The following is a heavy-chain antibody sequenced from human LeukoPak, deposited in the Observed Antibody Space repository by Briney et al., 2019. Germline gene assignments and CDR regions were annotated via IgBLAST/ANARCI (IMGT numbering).Heavy chain of an antibody. D-gene: IGHD2-15*01. Sequence: PSETLSLTCTVSGGSISSGSYYWSWIRQPAGKGLERIGRIYTSGSTNYNPSLKSRVTISVDTSKNQFSLKLSSVTAADTAVYYCAREHCSGGSCYSNWFDPWGQGTLVTVSS. V-gene: IGHV4-61*02. J-gene: IGHJ5*02. CDR3: AREHCSGGSCYSNWFDP. CDR1: GGSISSGSYY. CDR2: IYTSGST.